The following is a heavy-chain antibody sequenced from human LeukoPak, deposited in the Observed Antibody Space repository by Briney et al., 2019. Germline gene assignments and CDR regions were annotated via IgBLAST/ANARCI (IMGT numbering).Heavy chain of an antibody. CDR1: GFTFSSYW. V-gene: IGHV3-74*01. CDR3: VRLSSPH. CDR2: IKSDGSAT. J-gene: IGHJ4*02. Sequence: GGSLRLSCAASGFTFSSYWMHWVRQARGKGLVWVSRIKSDGSATSYADSVKGRFTISRDNAMNTLYLQMNSLRVDDTAVYYCVRLSSPHWGQGTLVTVSS.